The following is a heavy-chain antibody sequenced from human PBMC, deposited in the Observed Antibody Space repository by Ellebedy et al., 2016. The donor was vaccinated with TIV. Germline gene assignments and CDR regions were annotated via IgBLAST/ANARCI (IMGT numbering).Heavy chain of an antibody. CDR3: ARGGASSLPFDY. CDR2: LHPSGTT. J-gene: IGHJ4*02. D-gene: IGHD3-10*01. V-gene: IGHV4-4*07. CDR1: GGSISSFY. Sequence: MPSETLSPTCTVPGGSISSFYWSWIRQPAGKGPEWIWLLHPSGTTNYNDSLKSRVTVSVDTSKNQFSLKLVSVTPADTAVYYCARGGASSLPFDYWGQGVLVTVSS.